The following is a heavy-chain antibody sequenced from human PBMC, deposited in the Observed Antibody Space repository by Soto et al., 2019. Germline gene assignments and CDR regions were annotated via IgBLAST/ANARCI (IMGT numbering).Heavy chain of an antibody. V-gene: IGHV1-69*12. CDR2: IIPIFGTA. Sequence: QVQLVQSGAEVKKPGSSVKVSCKASGGTFSSYAISWVRQAPGQGLEWMGGIIPIFGTANYAQKFQGRVTITADESTSTAYRELSSLRCEATAVYCCARGYCSGGSCYATGQFDYWGQGPLVTVSS. CDR3: ARGYCSGGSCYATGQFDY. CDR1: GGTFSSYA. D-gene: IGHD2-15*01. J-gene: IGHJ4*02.